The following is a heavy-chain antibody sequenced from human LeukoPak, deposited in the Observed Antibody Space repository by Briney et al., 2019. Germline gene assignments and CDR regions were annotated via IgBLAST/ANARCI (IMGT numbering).Heavy chain of an antibody. J-gene: IGHJ6*02. D-gene: IGHD3-22*01. V-gene: IGHV4-39*01. CDR2: IHYSGST. Sequence: PSETLSLTCSVSGGSISSSSYYWTWIRQSPGKGLEWIGSIHYSGSTHYNPSLKSRLTISVDTSKNQFSLKLSSVTAADTAVYYCARRGYYYDSSGNYGMDVWGQGTTVTVSS. CDR3: ARRGYYYDSSGNYGMDV. CDR1: GGSISSSSYY.